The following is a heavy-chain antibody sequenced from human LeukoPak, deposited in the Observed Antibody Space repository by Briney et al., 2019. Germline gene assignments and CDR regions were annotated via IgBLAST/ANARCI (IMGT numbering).Heavy chain of an antibody. Sequence: GGPLRLSCAASGFTFSDYYMSWIRQAPGKGLEWVSYISSSGSTIYYADSVKGRFTISRDNAKNSLYLQMNSLRAEDTAVYYCARDKYSSSWYLIDPWGQGTLVTVSS. D-gene: IGHD6-13*01. V-gene: IGHV3-11*01. CDR2: ISSSGSTI. CDR3: ARDKYSSSWYLIDP. J-gene: IGHJ5*02. CDR1: GFTFSDYY.